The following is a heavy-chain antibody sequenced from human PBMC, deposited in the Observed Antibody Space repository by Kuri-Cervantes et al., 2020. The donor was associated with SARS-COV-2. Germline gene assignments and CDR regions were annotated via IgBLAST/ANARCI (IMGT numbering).Heavy chain of an antibody. D-gene: IGHD6-19*01. CDR3: ARDSSGWYAAMRASDI. CDR2: INPNSGGT. Sequence: ASVKVSCKASGYTFTGYYMHWVRQAPGQGLEWMGWINPNSGGTNYAQKFQGRVTMTRDTSISTAYMELSRLRSDDTAVYYCARDSSGWYAAMRASDIWGQGTMVTVSS. J-gene: IGHJ3*02. CDR1: GYTFTGYY. V-gene: IGHV1-2*02.